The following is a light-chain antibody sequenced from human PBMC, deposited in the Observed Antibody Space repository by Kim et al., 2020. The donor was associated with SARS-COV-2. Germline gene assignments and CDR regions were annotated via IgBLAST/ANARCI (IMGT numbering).Light chain of an antibody. CDR3: SSYRSSNTYV. Sequence: QSALTQPASVSGSPGQSITISCTGTSSDVGAYNYVSWYQQHPGKAPKLMIYDVSKRPSGVSDRFSGSKSGNTASLTISGLQAEDEADYPCSSYRSSNTYVFGTGTKVTVL. CDR1: SSDVGAYNY. CDR2: DVS. V-gene: IGLV2-14*03. J-gene: IGLJ1*01.